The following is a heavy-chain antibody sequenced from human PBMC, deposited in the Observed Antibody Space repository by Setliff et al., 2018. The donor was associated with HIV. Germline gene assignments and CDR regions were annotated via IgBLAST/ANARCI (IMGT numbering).Heavy chain of an antibody. Sequence: SETLSPTCSVSGGSIRSSYSYWGWVRQPPGGGLEWIGSFFYNGLTTYTPSLKSRVTISADTSKNKYSLKLTSVTAADTSTYFCASMSGGGLIEPRSYFDSWGRGILVTVSS. CDR2: FFYNGLT. V-gene: IGHV4-39*01. J-gene: IGHJ4*02. D-gene: IGHD3-16*02. CDR1: GGSIRSSYSY. CDR3: ASMSGGGLIEPRSYFDS.